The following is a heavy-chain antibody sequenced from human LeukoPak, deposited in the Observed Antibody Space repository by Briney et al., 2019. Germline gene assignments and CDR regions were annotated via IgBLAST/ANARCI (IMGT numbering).Heavy chain of an antibody. Sequence: SETLSLTCAVYGGSFSGYYWSWIRQPPGKGLEWIGEINHSGSTNYNPSLKSRVTISVDTSKNQFSLKLSSVTAADTAVYYCARYYYDSSGTRYDYWGQGTLVTVSS. CDR1: GGSFSGYY. J-gene: IGHJ4*02. D-gene: IGHD3-22*01. CDR2: INHSGST. CDR3: ARYYYDSSGTRYDY. V-gene: IGHV4-34*01.